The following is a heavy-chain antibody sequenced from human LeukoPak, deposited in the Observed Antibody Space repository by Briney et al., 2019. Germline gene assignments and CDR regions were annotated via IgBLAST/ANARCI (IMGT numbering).Heavy chain of an antibody. CDR2: ISGSGGST. CDR3: AKAYDYTIGYFDY. D-gene: IGHD3-16*01. V-gene: IGHV3-23*01. Sequence: GGSLRLSCAASGFTFSSYAMSWVRQAPGKGLEWVSAISGSGGSTYYADSVKGRSTISRDNSKNTLYLQMNSLRAEDTAVYYCAKAYDYTIGYFDYWGQGTLVTVSS. J-gene: IGHJ4*02. CDR1: GFTFSSYA.